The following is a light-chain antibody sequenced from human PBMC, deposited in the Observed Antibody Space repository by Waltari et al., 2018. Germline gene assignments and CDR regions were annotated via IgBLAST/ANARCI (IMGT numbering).Light chain of an antibody. CDR2: TNN. CDR3: QSYDSSLGWV. CDR1: ISNIGAGYD. V-gene: IGLV1-40*01. J-gene: IGLJ3*02. Sequence: QSVLTQPPSVSGAPGQRVTISCTGSISNIGAGYDVHWYQHLPGTAPKLLIYTNNGRAWGVPDRFSGSRSGTSASVAISGLQADDEADYYCQSYDSSLGWVFGGGTKLTVL.